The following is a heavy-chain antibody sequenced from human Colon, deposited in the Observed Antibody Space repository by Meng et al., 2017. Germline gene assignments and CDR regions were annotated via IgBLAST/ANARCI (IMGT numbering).Heavy chain of an antibody. Sequence: GESLKISCAASGFTLRDYWMHWVRQTPGKGLVWVSRINADGTLTAYADSVKGRHTISRDNSKNTMYMEMNSLRAEATAVYYCARDLARFYYDSSGDSDAFDIWGQGTMVTVSS. V-gene: IGHV3-74*01. CDR1: GFTLRDYW. CDR3: ARDLARFYYDSSGDSDAFDI. D-gene: IGHD3-22*01. CDR2: INADGTLT. J-gene: IGHJ3*02.